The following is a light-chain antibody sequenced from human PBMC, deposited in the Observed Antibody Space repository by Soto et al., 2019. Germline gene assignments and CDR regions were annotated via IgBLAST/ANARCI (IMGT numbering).Light chain of an antibody. CDR2: LNSDGSH. J-gene: IGLJ3*02. Sequence: QPVLTQPPSASASLGASVKLTCTLSSGHNSYAIAWHQQQPEKGPRYLMKLNSDGSHSKGDGTPGRFSGSSSGAERYLTISSLQSEDEADYYCQTWSTDIRVFGGGTKLTVL. CDR3: QTWSTDIRV. V-gene: IGLV4-69*01. CDR1: SGHNSYA.